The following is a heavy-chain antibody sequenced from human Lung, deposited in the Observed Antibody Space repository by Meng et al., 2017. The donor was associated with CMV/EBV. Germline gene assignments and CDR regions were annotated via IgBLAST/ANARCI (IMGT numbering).Heavy chain of an antibody. CDR2: VSNAGSVT. CDR3: AKEGDTRASWLKFRFDY. V-gene: IGHV3-30*18. D-gene: IGHD2-2*01. Sequence: FTFRRYGMHWFRQAPGKGLEWVAVVSNAGSVTYYTDSVKGRFTISRDTSKNTLYLQMESLRNEDTAVYYCAKEGDTRASWLKFRFDYWGQGSLVTVSS. J-gene: IGHJ4*02. CDR1: FTFRRYG.